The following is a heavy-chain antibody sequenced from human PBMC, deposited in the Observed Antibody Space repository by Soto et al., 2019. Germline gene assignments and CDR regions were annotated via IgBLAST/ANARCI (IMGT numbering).Heavy chain of an antibody. V-gene: IGHV4-30-4*08. CDR3: GRDVVTMSMGVGGQVDY. Sequence: QVQLQESGPGLVKPSQTLSLTCTVSGGSISSGDYYWSRIRQPPGKGLEWIGYIYYRGDTYYNPSLKSRVSISVDTSKNQFSLKLSSVTAADTAVYYCGRDVVTMSMGVGGQVDYWGQGTLVTVSS. CDR1: GGSISSGDYY. CDR2: IYYRGDT. D-gene: IGHD2-2*01. J-gene: IGHJ4*02.